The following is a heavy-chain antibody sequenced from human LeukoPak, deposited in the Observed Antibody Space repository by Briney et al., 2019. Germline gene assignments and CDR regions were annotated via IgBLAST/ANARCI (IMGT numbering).Heavy chain of an antibody. D-gene: IGHD2-2*01. CDR3: ARMKGCSSTTCYFAIY. J-gene: IGHJ4*02. Sequence: GGSLRHSCAASGFTFSSYWMSWVRQAPAKGLEWVANIKQDGSEKYYVDSLKGRFTISRDNAKNSLYLQMNSLRAEDTAVYYCARMKGCSSTTCYFAIYWGQGTLVTVSS. CDR1: GFTFSSYW. V-gene: IGHV3-7*05. CDR2: IKQDGSEK.